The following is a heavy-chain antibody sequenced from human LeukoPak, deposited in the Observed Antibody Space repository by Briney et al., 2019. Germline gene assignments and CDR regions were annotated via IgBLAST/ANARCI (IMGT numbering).Heavy chain of an antibody. Sequence: GGSLRLSCAASGFTFSRHWMYWARQAPGKGLVWVSRVDSDETDITYADSVKGRLTISRDNAKDTLYLQMNSLRSDDTAVYYCGRGYSTTPPDYWGQGTLVTVSS. J-gene: IGHJ4*02. D-gene: IGHD2-15*01. CDR1: GFTFSRHW. CDR2: VDSDETDI. V-gene: IGHV3-74*01. CDR3: GRGYSTTPPDY.